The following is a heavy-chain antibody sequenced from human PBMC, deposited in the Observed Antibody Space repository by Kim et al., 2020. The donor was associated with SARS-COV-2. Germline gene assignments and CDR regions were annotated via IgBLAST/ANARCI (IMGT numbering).Heavy chain of an antibody. CDR3: ARYQYGDYYGSGSYYPHDAFDI. J-gene: IGHJ3*02. D-gene: IGHD3-10*01. CDR2: IYYSGST. Sequence: SETLSLTCTVSGGSISSYYWSWIRQPPGKGLEWIGYIYYSGSTNYNPPLKSRVTISVDTSKNQFSLKLSSVTAADTAVYYCARYQYGDYYGSGSYYPHDAFDIWGQGTMVTVSS. V-gene: IGHV4-59*01. CDR1: GGSISSYY.